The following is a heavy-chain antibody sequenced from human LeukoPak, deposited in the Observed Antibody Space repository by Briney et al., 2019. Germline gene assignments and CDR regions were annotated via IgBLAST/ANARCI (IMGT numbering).Heavy chain of an antibody. D-gene: IGHD6-13*01. CDR1: GYSISSGYY. Sequence: SETLSLTCTVSGYSISSGYYWGWIRQPPGKGLEWIGSIYHSGSTYYNPSLKSRVTISVDTSKNQFSLKLSSVTAADTAVYYCASRPSYSSSWYHYYYYYVDVWGKGTTVTVSS. CDR3: ASRPSYSSSWYHYYYYYVDV. J-gene: IGHJ6*03. V-gene: IGHV4-38-2*02. CDR2: IYHSGST.